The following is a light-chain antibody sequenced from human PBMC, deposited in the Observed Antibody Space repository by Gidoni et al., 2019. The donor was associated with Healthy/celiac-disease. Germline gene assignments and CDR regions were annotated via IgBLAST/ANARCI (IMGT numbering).Light chain of an antibody. V-gene: IGKV3-15*01. CDR2: GAS. J-gene: IGKJ4*01. CDR1: QSVSSN. CDR3: QQYNNWPGT. Sequence: ELVMTQSPATLSVSPGERATLSCRASQSVSSNLAWYQQKPGQAPRLLIYGASTRATGIPARFSGSGSGTEFTLTICSLQSEDFAVYYCQQYNNWPGTFGGGTKVEIK.